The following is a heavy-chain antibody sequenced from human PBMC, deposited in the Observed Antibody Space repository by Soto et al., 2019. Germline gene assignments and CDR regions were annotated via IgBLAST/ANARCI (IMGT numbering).Heavy chain of an antibody. J-gene: IGHJ5*02. CDR3: ARERPDGARLDP. Sequence: QVQLQESGPGLVKPSQTLSLTCTVSGGSISSGDYYWSCIRQPPGKGLEWIGYIYYSGSTFYNPSLKSRLTISVDTSKNQFSLKLSSVTAADTAVYYCARERPDGARLDPWGQGTLVTVSS. V-gene: IGHV4-30-4*01. CDR2: IYYSGST. D-gene: IGHD6-6*01. CDR1: GGSISSGDYY.